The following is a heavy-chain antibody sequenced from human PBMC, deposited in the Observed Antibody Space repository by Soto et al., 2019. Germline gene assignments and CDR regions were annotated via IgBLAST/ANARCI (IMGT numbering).Heavy chain of an antibody. V-gene: IGHV3-30*18. CDR3: EKDKSKVTPFGMDV. CDR1: GFTFSSYG. J-gene: IGHJ6*02. CDR2: ISYDGSNK. Sequence: GGSLRLSCAASGFTFSSYGMHWVRQAPGKGLEWVAVISYDGSNKYYADSVKGRFTISRDNSKNTLYLQMNSLRAEDTAVYYCEKDKSKVTPFGMDVWGPGTTVTVSS. D-gene: IGHD2-21*02.